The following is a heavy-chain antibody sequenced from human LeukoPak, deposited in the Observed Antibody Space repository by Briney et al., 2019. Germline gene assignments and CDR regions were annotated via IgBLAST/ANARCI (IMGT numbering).Heavy chain of an antibody. CDR3: ASSLYYYDSSGYYPYY. CDR1: GFTFSSYG. Sequence: GGSLRLSCAASGFTFSSYGMHWVRQAPGKGLEWVAVIWYDGSDKYYADSVKGRFTISRDNSKNTLYLQMNSLRAEDTAVYYCASSLYYYDSSGYYPYYWGQGTLVTVSS. V-gene: IGHV3-33*01. J-gene: IGHJ4*02. D-gene: IGHD3-22*01. CDR2: IWYDGSDK.